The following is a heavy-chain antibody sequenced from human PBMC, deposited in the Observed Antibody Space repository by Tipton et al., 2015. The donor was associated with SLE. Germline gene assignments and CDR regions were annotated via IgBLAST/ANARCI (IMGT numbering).Heavy chain of an antibody. CDR2: INHSGST. Sequence: TLSLTCAVYGGSFSGYYWSWIRQPPGKGLEWIGEINHSGSTNYNPSLKSRVTISVDTSKKQFSLKLSSVTAADTAVYYCARDSPTVAGTFDSWGQGTLVIVSA. D-gene: IGHD6-19*01. CDR3: ARDSPTVAGTFDS. V-gene: IGHV4-34*01. CDR1: GGSFSGYY. J-gene: IGHJ4*02.